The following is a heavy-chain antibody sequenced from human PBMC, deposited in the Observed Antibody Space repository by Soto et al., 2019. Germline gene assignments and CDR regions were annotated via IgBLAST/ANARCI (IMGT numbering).Heavy chain of an antibody. CDR1: GYTFTSYA. V-gene: IGHV1-3*01. D-gene: IGHD3-22*01. CDR3: ARGSYDYDSSGYYTGAFDI. Sequence: ASVKVSCKASGYTFTSYAMHWVRQAPGQRLEWMGWINAGNGNTKYSQKFQGRVTITRDTSASTAYMELSSLRSEDTAVYYCARGSYDYDSSGYYTGAFDIWGQGTMVTGSS. J-gene: IGHJ3*02. CDR2: INAGNGNT.